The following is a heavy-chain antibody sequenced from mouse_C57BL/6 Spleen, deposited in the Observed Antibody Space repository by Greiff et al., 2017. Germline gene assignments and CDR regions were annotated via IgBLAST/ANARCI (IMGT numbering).Heavy chain of an antibody. CDR1: GYTFTSYW. J-gene: IGHJ4*01. D-gene: IGHD3-3*01. Sequence: QVQLQQSGAELVKPGASVKLSCKASGYTFTSYWMHWVKQRPGQGLAWIGMIHPNSGSTNYNEKFKSKATLTVDKSSSTAYMQLSSLTSEDSAVYYCAIRGLGRGYAMDYWGQGTSVTVSS. CDR3: AIRGLGRGYAMDY. CDR2: IHPNSGST. V-gene: IGHV1-64*01.